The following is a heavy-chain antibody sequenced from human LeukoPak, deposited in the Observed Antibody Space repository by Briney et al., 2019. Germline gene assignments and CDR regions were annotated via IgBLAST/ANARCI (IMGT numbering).Heavy chain of an antibody. CDR3: ARGTTGSDAFDI. V-gene: IGHV1-2*02. D-gene: IGHD1-7*01. J-gene: IGHJ3*02. CDR1: GYTFTSYG. Sequence: ASVKVSCKASGYTFTSYGISWVRQAPGQGLEWMGWINPNSGGTNYAQKFQGRVTMTRDTSISTAYMELSRLRSDDTAVYYCARGTTGSDAFDIWGQGTMVTVSS. CDR2: INPNSGGT.